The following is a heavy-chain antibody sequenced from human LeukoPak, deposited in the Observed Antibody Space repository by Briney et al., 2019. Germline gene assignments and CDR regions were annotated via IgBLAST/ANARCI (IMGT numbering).Heavy chain of an antibody. D-gene: IGHD1-14*01. CDR2: INPSGGST. CDR3: ARETGAYYFDY. J-gene: IGHJ4*02. V-gene: IGHV1-46*01. CDR1: GYTFTSYY. Sequence: ASVKVSCKASGYTFTSYYMHWVRQAPGQGLEWLGIINPSGGSTSYAQKFQGRVTMTRDTSTSTVYMELSSLRSEDTAVYYCARETGAYYFDYWGQGTLVTVSS.